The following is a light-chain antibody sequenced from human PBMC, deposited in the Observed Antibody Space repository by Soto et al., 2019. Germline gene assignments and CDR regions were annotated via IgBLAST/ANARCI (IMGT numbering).Light chain of an antibody. J-gene: IGLJ2*01. CDR1: SSDVGGYKF. CDR3: SSYTSSTTSYVL. V-gene: IGLV2-14*01. CDR2: DVS. Sequence: QSALTQPASVSGSPGQSITISCTGTSSDVGGYKFVSWYQQHPGKVPKLMIYDVSNRPSGVSSRFSGSKSGNTASLTISGLQADDEADYYCSSYTSSTTSYVLFGGGTKLTVL.